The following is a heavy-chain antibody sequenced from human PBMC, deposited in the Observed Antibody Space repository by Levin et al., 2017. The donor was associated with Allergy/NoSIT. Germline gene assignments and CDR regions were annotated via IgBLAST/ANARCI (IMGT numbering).Heavy chain of an antibody. CDR2: IIPNSGST. CDR3: ARDVRQSYDSSSYSAKLDAFDL. CDR1: GYVLSGQY. D-gene: IGHD3-22*01. J-gene: IGHJ3*01. V-gene: IGHV1-2*06. Sequence: GESLKISCKASGYVLSGQYLHWVRQAPGQGLEWMGRIIPNSGSTNYAWRFQGRVTMTRDTSINTAYMQLIKLKSDDTAVYYGARDVRQSYDSSSYSAKLDAFDLWGQGTMVTVSS.